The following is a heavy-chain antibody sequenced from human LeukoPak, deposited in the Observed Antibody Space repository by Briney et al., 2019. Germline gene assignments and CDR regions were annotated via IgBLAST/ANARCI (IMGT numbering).Heavy chain of an antibody. D-gene: IGHD2-2*01. CDR3: ARDPRYCSSTSCYSRLDP. V-gene: IGHV3-48*04. J-gene: IGHJ5*02. Sequence: GSLRLSCAASGFTFSSYSMNWVRQAPGKGLEWVSYISSSSSTIYYADSVKGRFTISRDNAKNSLYLQMNSLRAEDTAVYYCARDPRYCSSTSCYSRLDPWGQGTLVTVSS. CDR1: GFTFSSYS. CDR2: ISSSSSTI.